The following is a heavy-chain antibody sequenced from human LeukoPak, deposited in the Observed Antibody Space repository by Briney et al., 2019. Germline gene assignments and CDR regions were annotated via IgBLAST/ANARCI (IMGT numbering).Heavy chain of an antibody. D-gene: IGHD1-26*01. J-gene: IGHJ4*02. CDR2: INWNGGST. CDR3: ARDPVRGPRYSGSHSGGLDY. CDR1: GFTFDDYG. Sequence: GGSLRLSCAASGFTFDDYGMSWVRQAPGKGLEWVSGINWNGGSTGYADSVKGRFTISRDNAKNSLYLQMNSLRAEDTALYYCARDPVRGPRYSGSHSGGLDYWGQGTLVTVSS. V-gene: IGHV3-20*04.